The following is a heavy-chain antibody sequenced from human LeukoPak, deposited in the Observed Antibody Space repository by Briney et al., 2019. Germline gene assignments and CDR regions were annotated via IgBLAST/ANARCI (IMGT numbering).Heavy chain of an antibody. CDR2: TSSDLNVK. D-gene: IGHD3-10*01. CDR3: AREGYYGSGSPPSLYFDY. V-gene: IGHV3-30-3*01. J-gene: IGHJ4*02. CDR1: GFTFRNYV. Sequence: GGSLRLSCAASGFTFRNYVIHWVRQAPGKGLEWVAVTSSDLNVKLYADSVKGRFTISRDNSRSTLYLQMNSLRPEDTAIYYCAREGYYGSGSPPSLYFDYWGQGTLVTVS.